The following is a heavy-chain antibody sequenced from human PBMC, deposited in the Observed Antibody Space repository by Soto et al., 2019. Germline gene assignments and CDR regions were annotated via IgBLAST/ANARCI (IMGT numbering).Heavy chain of an antibody. D-gene: IGHD3-22*01. CDR1: GYTFTSYY. CDR2: RNPSGGST. CDR3: AREKQRGIDSSGYYPVYYYYGMDV. Sequence: ASVKVSCKASGYTFTSYYMHWVRQAPGQGVEWMGIRNPSGGSTSYAQKFQGRVTMTRDTSTSTVYMELSSLRSEDTAVYYCAREKQRGIDSSGYYPVYYYYGMDVWGQGTTVTVSS. V-gene: IGHV1-46*01. J-gene: IGHJ6*02.